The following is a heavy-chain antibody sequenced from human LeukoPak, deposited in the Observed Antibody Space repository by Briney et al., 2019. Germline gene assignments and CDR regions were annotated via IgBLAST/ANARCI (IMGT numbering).Heavy chain of an antibody. CDR3: TRVRGGSKVENNWFDP. Sequence: GGSLRLSCEASGFTITNAWMSWVRQAPGKGLEWVGRIKSKAYGGTTEYAASVKGRFTISRDDSKSIAYLQMNSLKTEDTAVYYCTRVRGGSKVENNWFDPWGQGTLVTVSS. CDR2: IKSKAYGGTT. V-gene: IGHV3-15*01. D-gene: IGHD3-16*01. J-gene: IGHJ5*02. CDR1: GFTITNAW.